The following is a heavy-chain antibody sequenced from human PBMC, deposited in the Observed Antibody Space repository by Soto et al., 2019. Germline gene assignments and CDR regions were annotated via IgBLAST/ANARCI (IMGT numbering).Heavy chain of an antibody. D-gene: IGHD1-1*01. CDR2: ISSSSSTI. CDR1: GFTFSSYS. V-gene: IGHV3-48*02. CDR3: ARAEDRYNWNGEVLSVDY. J-gene: IGHJ4*02. Sequence: GSLRLSCAASGFTFSSYSMNWVRQAPGKGLEWVSYISSSSSTIYYADSVKGRFTISRDNAKNSLYLQMNSLRDEDTAVYYCARAEDRYNWNGEVLSVDYWGQGTLVTVSS.